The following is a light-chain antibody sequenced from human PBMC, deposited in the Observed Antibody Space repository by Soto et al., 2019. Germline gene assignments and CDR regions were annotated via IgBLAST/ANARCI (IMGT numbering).Light chain of an antibody. CDR2: DVT. CDR1: SSDVGTHGY. Sequence: QSALTQPPSASGSPGQSVTISCTGTSSDVGTHGYVSWYQQHAGKAPKLMIYDVTKRPSGVPDLFSGSKSANTASLPVSGLQAEDEADYYCMCYAGGNNWVFGGGTKLTVL. J-gene: IGLJ3*02. CDR3: MCYAGGNNWV. V-gene: IGLV2-8*01.